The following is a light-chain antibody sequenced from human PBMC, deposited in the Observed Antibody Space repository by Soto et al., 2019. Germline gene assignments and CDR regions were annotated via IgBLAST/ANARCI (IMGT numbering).Light chain of an antibody. CDR2: DVS. CDR1: SSDVGGYNY. Sequence: QSALTQPASVSGSPGQSITISCTGTSSDVGGYNYVSWYQQHPGKAPKLMIYDVSNRPSGVSNRFSGSKSGNTASLIISGLQAEDEADYYCSSYTSSSKVFGTGTKLTVL. CDR3: SSYTSSSKV. J-gene: IGLJ1*01. V-gene: IGLV2-14*01.